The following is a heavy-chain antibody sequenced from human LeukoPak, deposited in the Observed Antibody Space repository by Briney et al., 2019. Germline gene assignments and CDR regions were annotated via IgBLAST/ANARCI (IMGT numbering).Heavy chain of an antibody. CDR3: ARVGSSWPFDY. J-gene: IGHJ4*02. CDR2: ISSSSSTI. D-gene: IGHD6-13*01. V-gene: IGHV3-48*01. CDR1: GFTFSSYS. Sequence: PGGSLRLSCAASGFTFSSYSMNWVRQAPGKGLEWVSYISSSSSTIYYADSVKGRFTISRDNAKNSLYLQMNSLRAEDTAVYYCARVGSSWPFDYWGQGTLVTVSS.